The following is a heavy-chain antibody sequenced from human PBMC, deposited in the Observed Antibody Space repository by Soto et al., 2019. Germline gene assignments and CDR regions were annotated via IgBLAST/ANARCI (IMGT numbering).Heavy chain of an antibody. Sequence: QVQLVESGGGLVKPGGSLRLSCAASGFTFSDYYMSWIRQAPGKGLEWVSYISSSSSYTNYEDSVKGRFTISRDNAKNSMYLQMNSLRAEDTVVYYCARAYDYGSGSFPTFDYWGQGTLVTVSS. J-gene: IGHJ4*02. CDR2: ISSSSSYT. CDR3: ARAYDYGSGSFPTFDY. V-gene: IGHV3-11*06. D-gene: IGHD3-10*01. CDR1: GFTFSDYY.